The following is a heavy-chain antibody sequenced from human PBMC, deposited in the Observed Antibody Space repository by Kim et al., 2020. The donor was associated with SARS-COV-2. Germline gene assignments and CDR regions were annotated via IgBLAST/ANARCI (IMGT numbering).Heavy chain of an antibody. V-gene: IGHV3-21*01. CDR1: GFTFSSYS. CDR3: ARYNWNDVPYFDY. CDR2: ISSSSSYI. Sequence: GGSLRLSCAASGFTFSSYSMNWVRQAPGKGLEWVASISSSSSYIYYADSVKGRFTISRDNAKNSLYLQMNSLRAEDTAVYYCARYNWNDVPYFDYWGQGTLVTVSS. D-gene: IGHD1-20*01. J-gene: IGHJ4*02.